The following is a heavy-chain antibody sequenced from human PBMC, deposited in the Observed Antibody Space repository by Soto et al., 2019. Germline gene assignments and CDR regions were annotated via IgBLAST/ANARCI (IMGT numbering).Heavy chain of an antibody. CDR1: GFPFSSYA. Sequence: PGGSLRLSCAASGFPFSSYAMSWVRQAPGKGLEWVSKINYSGSNIYYSKSVKGRFTISRDNAKNSLYLQMNSLTDEDTAIYFCASEALCGADCYFFEYWGPGTLVTVSS. J-gene: IGHJ4*02. CDR2: INYSGSNI. V-gene: IGHV3-48*02. D-gene: IGHD2-21*02. CDR3: ASEALCGADCYFFEY.